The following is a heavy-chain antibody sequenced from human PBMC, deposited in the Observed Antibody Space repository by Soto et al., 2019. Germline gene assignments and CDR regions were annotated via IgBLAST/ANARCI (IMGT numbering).Heavy chain of an antibody. Sequence: PSEMLSLTCAVSGGSISSGGYSWSWIRQPPGKGLEWIGYIYHSGSTYYNPSLKSRVTISVDRSKNQFSLKLSSVTAADTAVYYCARAEYDPDEYDNGAFDIWGQGTMVTVSS. CDR1: GGSISSGGYS. V-gene: IGHV4-30-2*01. CDR3: ARAEYDPDEYDNGAFDI. D-gene: IGHD3-9*01. CDR2: IYHSGST. J-gene: IGHJ3*02.